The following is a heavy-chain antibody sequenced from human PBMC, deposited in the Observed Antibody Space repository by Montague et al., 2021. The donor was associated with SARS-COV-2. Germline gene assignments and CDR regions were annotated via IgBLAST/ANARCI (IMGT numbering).Heavy chain of an antibody. CDR3: ARLRNYGGNSVLQGLVDY. Sequence: SETLSLTCIVSGGSISSSSYHWGWIRQPPGKGLEWIGTIYYSGSTYYNPSLKSRVTISVDTSKNQFSLKLSSVTAADTAVYYCARLRNYGGNSVLQGLVDYWGQGALVAVSS. CDR1: GGSISSSSYH. V-gene: IGHV4-39*01. D-gene: IGHD4-23*01. J-gene: IGHJ4*02. CDR2: IYYSGST.